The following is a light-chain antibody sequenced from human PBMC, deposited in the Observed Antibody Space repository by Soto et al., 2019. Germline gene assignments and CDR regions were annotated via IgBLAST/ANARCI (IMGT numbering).Light chain of an antibody. Sequence: DIVMTQSPATLSVSPGERATLSCRASQSVRSNFLAWYQQKPGQAPRLLIYGASNRATGIPDRFSGSGSGTDFTLTITRLEPEDFAMYYCQRYDSLRTFGQGTKVDIK. J-gene: IGKJ1*01. CDR1: QSVRSNF. V-gene: IGKV3-20*01. CDR2: GAS. CDR3: QRYDSLRT.